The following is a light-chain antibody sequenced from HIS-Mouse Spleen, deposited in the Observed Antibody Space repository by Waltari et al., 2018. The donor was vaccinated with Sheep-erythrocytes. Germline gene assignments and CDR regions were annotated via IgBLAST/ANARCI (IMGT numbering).Light chain of an antibody. CDR2: EGS. V-gene: IGLV2-23*01. CDR1: SSDGGSYNL. CDR3: CSYAGSSTPWV. J-gene: IGLJ3*02. Sequence: QSALTHPASVSGSPGQSITISCTGTSSDGGSYNLVSWYQQHPGKAPKLMIFEGSKRPSGVSNRFSGSKSGNTASLTIPGLQAEDEADYYCCSYAGSSTPWVFGGGTKLTVL.